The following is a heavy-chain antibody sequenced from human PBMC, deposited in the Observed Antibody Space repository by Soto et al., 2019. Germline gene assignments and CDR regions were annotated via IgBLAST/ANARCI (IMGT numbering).Heavy chain of an antibody. CDR3: ARVLEVAGYGGLDGMDG. V-gene: IGHV3-30*03. CDR2: ISNDGSYK. D-gene: IGHD6-19*01. Sequence: QVQLVESGGGVVQPGRSLRLSCAASGFTFSSYGMHWVRQAPGKGLEWVAAISNDGSYKYYADSVKGRLTISRDNSKNTLYLQMNSLRAEDTAVYYCARVLEVAGYGGLDGMDGWGQGTTVSVSS. CDR1: GFTFSSYG. J-gene: IGHJ6*02.